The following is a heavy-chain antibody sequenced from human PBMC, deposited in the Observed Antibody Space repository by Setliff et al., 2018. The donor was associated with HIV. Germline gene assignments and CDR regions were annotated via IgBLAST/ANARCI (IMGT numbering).Heavy chain of an antibody. CDR3: ARDTMRAGIFDY. CDR2: IYASGKA. CDR1: GDSLNTYY. J-gene: IGHJ4*02. D-gene: IGHD6-19*01. Sequence: PSETLSLTCNVSGDSLNTYYWSWIRQSGGQGLEWIGRIYASGKATFNPSLKSRDRMSVDTAKNQFSLKLTSVTASDTAVYYCARDTMRAGIFDYWGQGTLVTVSS. V-gene: IGHV4-4*07.